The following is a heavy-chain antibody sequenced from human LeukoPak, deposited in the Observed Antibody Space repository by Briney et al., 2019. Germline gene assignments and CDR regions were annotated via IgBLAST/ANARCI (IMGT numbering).Heavy chain of an antibody. CDR2: ISGSGGST. Sequence: GGSLRLSCAGSGFTFSSYAMPWVRQAPAKGLEWVSAISGSGGSTYYADSGKGRVTIASDNSKNRLDLQMNSLRAEDTAVYYCAKELRGYCSGGSCYSDAFDIWGQGTMVTVSS. CDR1: GFTFSSYA. CDR3: AKELRGYCSGGSCYSDAFDI. D-gene: IGHD2-15*01. V-gene: IGHV3-23*01. J-gene: IGHJ3*02.